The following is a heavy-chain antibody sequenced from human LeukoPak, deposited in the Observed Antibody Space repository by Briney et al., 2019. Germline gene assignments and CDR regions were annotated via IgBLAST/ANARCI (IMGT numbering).Heavy chain of an antibody. V-gene: IGHV4-59*01. CDR3: ARGYSGGFDY. CDR2: IYYSGST. J-gene: IGHJ4*02. CDR1: GDSISSSY. Sequence: PSETLSLTCTVSGDSISSSYWSWIRQPPGKGLEWIGYIYYSGSTNSNPSLKSRVTISVDTSKSQFSLKLTSVTAADTAVYYCARGYSGGFDYWGQGTLVTVSS. D-gene: IGHD4-23*01.